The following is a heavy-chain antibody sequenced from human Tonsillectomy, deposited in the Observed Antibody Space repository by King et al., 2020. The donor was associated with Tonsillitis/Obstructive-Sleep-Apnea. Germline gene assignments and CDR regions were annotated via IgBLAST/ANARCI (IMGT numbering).Heavy chain of an antibody. J-gene: IGHJ6*03. D-gene: IGHD1-26*01. CDR3: AKSGVSYYGNYYYYMDV. CDR2: ISWNSGSI. CDR1: GFTFDDYA. Sequence: VQLVESGGGLVQPGRSLRLSCAASGFTFDDYAMHWVRQAPGKGLEWVSGISWNSGSIGYADSVKGRFTISRDNAKNSLYLQMNSLRAEDTALYYCAKSGVSYYGNYYYYMDVWGKGTTVTVSS. V-gene: IGHV3-9*01.